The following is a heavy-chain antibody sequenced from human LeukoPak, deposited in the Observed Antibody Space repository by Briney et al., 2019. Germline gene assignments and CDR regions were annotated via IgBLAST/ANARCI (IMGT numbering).Heavy chain of an antibody. CDR1: GGTFSSYA. CDR2: IIPIFGTA. J-gene: IGHJ4*02. Sequence: SVKVSCKASGGTFSSYAISWVRQAPGQGIEWMGGIIPIFGTANYAQKFQGRVTITADESTSTAYMELSSLRSEDTAVYYCASCDGGGKYDYVWGTFDYWGQGTLVTVSS. V-gene: IGHV1-69*01. CDR3: ASCDGGGKYDYVWGTFDY. D-gene: IGHD3-16*01.